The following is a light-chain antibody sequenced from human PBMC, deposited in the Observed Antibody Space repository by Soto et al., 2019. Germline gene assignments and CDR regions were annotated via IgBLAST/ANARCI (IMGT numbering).Light chain of an antibody. CDR1: SSDVGGYNY. CDR3: TSYTSISLYV. Sequence: GLTQPASVSGSPGQSITSSCTGTSSDVGGYNYVSWYQQHPGKAPKLMIYEVSNRPSGVSNRFSGSKSGNTASLTISGPQAVDEADYYCTSYTSISLYVFGTGTKVTVL. CDR2: EVS. J-gene: IGLJ1*01. V-gene: IGLV2-14*01.